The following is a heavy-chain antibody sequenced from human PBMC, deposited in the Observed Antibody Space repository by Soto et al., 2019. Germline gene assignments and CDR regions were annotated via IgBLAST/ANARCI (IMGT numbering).Heavy chain of an antibody. V-gene: IGHV4-39*02. CDR2: IYHSGRT. D-gene: IGHD6-6*01. CDR3: ARGVVPDV. CDR1: GGSIGCSSYY. J-gene: IGHJ6*02. Sequence: SETLSLTCTVSGGSIGCSSYYWGWLRQPPGKGLEWIANIYHSGRTHYNPSLNCRLIISVDTYKNHFSLKLTSVTAADMAVYYCARGVVPDVWGQGTTVTV.